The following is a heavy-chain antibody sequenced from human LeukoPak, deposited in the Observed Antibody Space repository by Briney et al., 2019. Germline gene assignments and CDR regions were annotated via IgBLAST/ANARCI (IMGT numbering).Heavy chain of an antibody. V-gene: IGHV3-48*01. CDR3: AKLYSGSPY. J-gene: IGHJ4*02. CDR2: ISSSSSTI. D-gene: IGHD1-26*01. CDR1: GFTFSSYR. Sequence: GGSLRLSCAASGFTFSSYRMNWVRQAPGKGLEWVSYISSSSSTIYYADSVKGRFTISRDNSKNTLYLQMNSLRAEDTAVYYCAKLYSGSPYWGQGTLVTVSS.